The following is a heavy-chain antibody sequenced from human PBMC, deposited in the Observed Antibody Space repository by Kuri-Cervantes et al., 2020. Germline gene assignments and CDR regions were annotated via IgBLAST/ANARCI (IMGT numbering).Heavy chain of an antibody. V-gene: IGHV3-30*03. CDR3: TTINPGYCGGGGCHTPDY. Sequence: GESLKISCAASGFTFSSYGMHWVRQAPGKGLEWVAVISYDGSNKYYADSVKGRFTISRDNSKNTLYLQMSSLENEDTAVYYCTTINPGYCGGGGCHTPDYWGQGTPVTVSS. CDR2: ISYDGSNK. CDR1: GFTFSSYG. D-gene: IGHD2-15*01. J-gene: IGHJ4*01.